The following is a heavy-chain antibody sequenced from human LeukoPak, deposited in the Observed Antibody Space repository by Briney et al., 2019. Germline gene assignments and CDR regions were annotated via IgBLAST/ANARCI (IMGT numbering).Heavy chain of an antibody. D-gene: IGHD6-19*01. Sequence: PSETLSLTCTVSGGSISSYYWSWIRQPPGKGLEWIGYIYYSGSTNYNPSLKSRVTISVDTSKNQFSLKLSSVTAADTAVYYCARHETQWLAPFDYWGQGTLVTVSS. CDR3: ARHETQWLAPFDY. CDR2: IYYSGST. CDR1: GGSISSYY. V-gene: IGHV4-59*08. J-gene: IGHJ4*02.